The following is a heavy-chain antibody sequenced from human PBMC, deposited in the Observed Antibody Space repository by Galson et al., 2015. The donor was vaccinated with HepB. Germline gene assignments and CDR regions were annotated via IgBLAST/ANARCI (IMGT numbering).Heavy chain of an antibody. D-gene: IGHD3/OR15-3a*01. CDR2: ISAYKGDT. J-gene: IGHJ4*02. CDR1: GYTFTSYG. Sequence: SVKVSCKASGYTFTSYGISWVRQAPGQGLEWVGWISAYKGDTNYAQKFQGRVTVTTDTPTSTAYMELSSLRSDDTAVYYCARVGPYPAYFFDSWGQGSLVAVSS. CDR3: ARVGPYPAYFFDS. V-gene: IGHV1-18*01.